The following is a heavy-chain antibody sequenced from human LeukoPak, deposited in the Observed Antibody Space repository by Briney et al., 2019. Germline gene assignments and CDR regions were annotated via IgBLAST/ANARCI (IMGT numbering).Heavy chain of an antibody. CDR1: GFTVSSNY. Sequence: GGSLRLSCAASGFTVSSNYMSWVRQAPGKGLEWVSVIYSGGSTYYADSVKGRLTISRDNSKNTLYLQMNSLRAEDTAVYYCAREGNGGSWAFDIWGQGTMVTVSS. V-gene: IGHV3-53*01. CDR3: AREGNGGSWAFDI. CDR2: IYSGGST. D-gene: IGHD3-16*01. J-gene: IGHJ3*02.